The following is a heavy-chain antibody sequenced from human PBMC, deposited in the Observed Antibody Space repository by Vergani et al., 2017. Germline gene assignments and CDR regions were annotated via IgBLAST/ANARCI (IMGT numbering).Heavy chain of an antibody. CDR1: GFTFNSYG. J-gene: IGHJ4*02. CDR3: AKEGGGYCSGGTCYPEY. V-gene: IGHV3-30*02. Sequence: QVQLVESGGGVVQPGGSLILSCAASGFTFNSYGMHWVRQAPGTGLEWVASIRSDESRRYYGDSMEGPFTISRDNSKNTLYLQMKSLRPEDTAVYYCAKEGGGYCSGGTCYPEYWGQGTLVIVSS. CDR2: IRSDESRR. D-gene: IGHD2-15*01.